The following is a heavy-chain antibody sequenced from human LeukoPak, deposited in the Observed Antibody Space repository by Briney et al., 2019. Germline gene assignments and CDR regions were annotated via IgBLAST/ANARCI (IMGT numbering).Heavy chain of an antibody. CDR2: INPNSCGT. J-gene: IGHJ6*03. CDR3: ASAAKYYDGSDYYPDYYYYYMDV. Sequence: ASVKVSCKASAYTFTGYYMHSVRQAPGQGLESMGWINPNSCGTNYVQKFQCRHTMTTDTSFSTASTSPSRLRSDDTAVYYCASAAKYYDGSDYYPDYYYYYMDVWGKGTTVTISS. V-gene: IGHV1-2*02. D-gene: IGHD3-22*01. CDR1: AYTFTGYY.